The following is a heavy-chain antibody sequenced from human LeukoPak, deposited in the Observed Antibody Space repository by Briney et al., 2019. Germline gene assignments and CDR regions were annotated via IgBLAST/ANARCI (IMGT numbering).Heavy chain of an antibody. CDR1: GGSISSYY. D-gene: IGHD1-26*01. V-gene: IGHV4-59*01. Sequence: PSETLSPTSTVSGGSISSYYCSWIRQPPGKGLEWIGYIYYSGSTNYNPSLKSRVTISVDTSKNQFSLKLSSVTAADTAVYYCARDGGGLHLDDWGQGTMVTVSS. CDR3: ARDGGGLHLDD. J-gene: IGHJ4*02. CDR2: IYYSGST.